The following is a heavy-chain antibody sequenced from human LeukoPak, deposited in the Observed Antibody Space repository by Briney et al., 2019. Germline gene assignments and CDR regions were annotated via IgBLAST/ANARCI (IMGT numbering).Heavy chain of an antibody. CDR3: ARSGYYGSGSYKSYFDY. V-gene: IGHV1-18*01. CDR2: ISAYNGNT. D-gene: IGHD3-10*01. Sequence: GASVKVSCKASGYTFTSYDISWVRQAPGQGLEWMGWISAYNGNTNFAQNLQGRVTMTTDTSTSTAYMELSSLRSEDTAVYYCARSGYYGSGSYKSYFDYWGQGTLVTVSS. CDR1: GYTFTSYD. J-gene: IGHJ4*02.